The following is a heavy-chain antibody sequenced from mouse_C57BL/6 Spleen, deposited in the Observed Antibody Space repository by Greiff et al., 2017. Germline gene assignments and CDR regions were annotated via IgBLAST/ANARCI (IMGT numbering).Heavy chain of an antibody. V-gene: IGHV14-2*01. J-gene: IGHJ2*01. D-gene: IGHD2-5*01. CDR1: GFNIKDYY. CDR2: IDPEDGET. CDR3: ARCTSLESNYYFDY. Sequence: EVKVVESGAELVKPGASVKLSCTASGFNIKDYYMHWVKQRTEQGLEWIGRIDPEDGETKYAPKFQGKATITADTSSNTAYLQLSSLTSEDTAVYYCARCTSLESNYYFDYWGQGTTLTVSS.